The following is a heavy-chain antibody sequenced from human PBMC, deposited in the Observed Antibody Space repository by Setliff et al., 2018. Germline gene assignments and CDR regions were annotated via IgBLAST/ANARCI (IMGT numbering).Heavy chain of an antibody. J-gene: IGHJ5*02. Sequence: ETLSLTCAVSGYSISSGYYWAWIRQPPEKGLEWIGSIYRTGNTHYNPSLKSRVTISLDTSKNQFSLKLTSVTAADTAIYYCARSRSNFWSGYFNWFDPWGQGTLVTVSS. CDR1: GYSISSGYY. V-gene: IGHV4-38-2*01. CDR3: ARSRSNFWSGYFNWFDP. D-gene: IGHD3-3*01. CDR2: IYRTGNT.